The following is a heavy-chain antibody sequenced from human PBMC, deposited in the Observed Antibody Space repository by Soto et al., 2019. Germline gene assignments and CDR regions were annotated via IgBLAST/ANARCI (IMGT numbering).Heavy chain of an antibody. CDR1: GFDFSRHS. J-gene: IGHJ4*02. CDR2: ISDSGST. D-gene: IGHD2-15*01. CDR3: AKGGLGDCIPTGFLFPFDS. Sequence: PGGSLRLSCVATGFDFSRHSMNWVRQAPGKGLEWVSTISDSGSTYYAESVKGRLTISRDNSKHTLYLQMNSLRAEDTAVYYCAKGGLGDCIPTGFLFPFDSGGLGPRVTVS. V-gene: IGHV3-23*01.